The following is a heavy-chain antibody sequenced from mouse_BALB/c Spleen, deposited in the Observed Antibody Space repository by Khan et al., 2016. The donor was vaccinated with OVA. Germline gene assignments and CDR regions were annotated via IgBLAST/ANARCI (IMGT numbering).Heavy chain of an antibody. Sequence: VQLKESGPGLVKPSQSLSLTCTVTGYSITTDYAWNWIRQFPGNKLEWMGYISYSGNTKYNPSLKSRISITRDTSKNQFFLQLKSVTTEDTAGYYCARVYGGDFDYWGQGTTLTVSS. J-gene: IGHJ2*01. CDR1: GYSITTDYA. CDR3: ARVYGGDFDY. D-gene: IGHD1-1*01. CDR2: ISYSGNT. V-gene: IGHV3-2*02.